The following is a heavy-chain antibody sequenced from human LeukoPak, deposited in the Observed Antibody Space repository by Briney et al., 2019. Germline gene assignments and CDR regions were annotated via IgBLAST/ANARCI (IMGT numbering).Heavy chain of an antibody. V-gene: IGHV3-7*01. CDR2: IKQDGSEE. J-gene: IGHJ1*01. CDR3: ARDRQVTSYRGLQH. D-gene: IGHD2-21*02. CDR1: GFTFRNSD. Sequence: GGSLRLSCAASGFTFRNSDMHWVRQAPGKGLEWVANIKQDGSEEYYVDSVKGRFTISRDNAKNSLYLQMNSLRAEDTAVYYCARDRQVTSYRGLQHWGQGALVTVSS.